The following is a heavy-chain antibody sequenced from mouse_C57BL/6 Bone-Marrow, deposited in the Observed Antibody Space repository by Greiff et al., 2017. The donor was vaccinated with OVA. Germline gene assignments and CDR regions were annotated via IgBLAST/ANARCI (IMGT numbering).Heavy chain of an antibody. CDR1: GYTFTSYW. CDR2: IDPSDSYT. Sequence: VQLQEPGAELVRPGSSVKLPCKASGYTFTSYWMHWVKQRPGQGLEWIGVIDPSDSYTNYNQKFKGKATLTVDTSSSTAYLQLSSLTSEDAAVYDCERGNYGSPAWFAYWGQGTLVTVSA. CDR3: ERGNYGSPAWFAY. V-gene: IGHV1-59*01. J-gene: IGHJ3*01. D-gene: IGHD1-1*01.